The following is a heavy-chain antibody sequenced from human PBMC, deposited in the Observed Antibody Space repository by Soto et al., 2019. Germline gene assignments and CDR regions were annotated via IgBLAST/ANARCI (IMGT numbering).Heavy chain of an antibody. Sequence: PSETLSLTCTVSGGSISSGGYYWSWIRQHPGKGLEWIGYIYYSGSTYYNPSLKSRVTISVDTSKNQFSLKLSSVTAADTAVYYCARVLDSSGESGAFDIWGQRTMVTVSS. CDR2: IYYSGST. V-gene: IGHV4-31*03. CDR1: GGSISSGGYY. J-gene: IGHJ3*02. CDR3: ARVLDSSGESGAFDI. D-gene: IGHD3-22*01.